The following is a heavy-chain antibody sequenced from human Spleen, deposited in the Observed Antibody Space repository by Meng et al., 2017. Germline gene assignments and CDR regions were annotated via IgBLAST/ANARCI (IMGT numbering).Heavy chain of an antibody. CDR2: IFYTGST. J-gene: IGHJ4*02. CDR1: GGSITSSAFY. V-gene: IGHV4-39*07. Sequence: SETLSLTCTVSGGSITSSAFYWGWIRQPPGKGLEWIGSIFYTGSTDYNPSLKSRVTMSVDTSKNQFSLKLSSVTAADTAVYYCARTPAYYYDSSGWGWATASQEDWGQGTLVTVSS. D-gene: IGHD3-22*01. CDR3: ARTPAYYYDSSGWGWATASQED.